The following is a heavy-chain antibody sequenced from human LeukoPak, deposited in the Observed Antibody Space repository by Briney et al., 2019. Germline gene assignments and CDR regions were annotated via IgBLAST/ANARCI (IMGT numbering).Heavy chain of an antibody. CDR3: ARADFWSGYTHFDY. V-gene: IGHV3-11*01. J-gene: IGHJ4*02. CDR1: GFAFSDYY. Sequence: GGSLRLSCAASGFAFSDYYLSWIRQAPGKGLEWISYISSGGISPYYADSVKGRFTISRDNAKNSLYLQMNTLRAEDTAVYYCARADFWSGYTHFDYWGQGTLVTVSS. CDR2: ISSGGISP. D-gene: IGHD3-3*01.